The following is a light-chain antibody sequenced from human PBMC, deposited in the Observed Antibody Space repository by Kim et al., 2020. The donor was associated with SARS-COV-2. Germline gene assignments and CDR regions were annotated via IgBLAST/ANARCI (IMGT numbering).Light chain of an antibody. CDR1: RTISTY. V-gene: IGKV1-39*01. Sequence: SASVGDRVTITCRASRTISTYLNWYQHKPGKAPNPLIYGASSLQSGVPSRFSGSGSGTSFTLTISSLQPEDFGNYYCQQSYSTPYIFGPGTKLEI. CDR3: QQSYSTPYI. CDR2: GAS. J-gene: IGKJ2*01.